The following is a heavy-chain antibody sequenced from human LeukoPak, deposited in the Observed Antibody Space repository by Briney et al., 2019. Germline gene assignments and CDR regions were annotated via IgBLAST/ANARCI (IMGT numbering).Heavy chain of an antibody. J-gene: IGHJ5*02. CDR2: IIPIFGTA. V-gene: IGHV1-69*05. D-gene: IGHD2-2*01. CDR3: ANTEGYCSSTSCQTNWFDP. CDR1: GGTFSSYA. Sequence: SVKVSCKASGGTFSSYAISWVRQAPGQGLEWMGGIIPIFGTANYAQKFQGRVTITTDESTSTAYMELSSLRSEDTAVYYCANTEGYCSSTSCQTNWFDPWGQGTLVTVSS.